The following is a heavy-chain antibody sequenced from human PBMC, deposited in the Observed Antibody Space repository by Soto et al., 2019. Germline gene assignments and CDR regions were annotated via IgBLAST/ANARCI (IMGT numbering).Heavy chain of an antibody. J-gene: IGHJ1*01. V-gene: IGHV1-69*01. CDR1: GGTFSSYA. CDR2: IIPIFGTA. CDR3: ASEGHCGGDCYSYFQH. D-gene: IGHD2-21*02. Sequence: QVQLVQSGAEVKKPGSSVKVSCKASGGTFSSYAISWVRQAPGQGLEWMGGIIPIFGTANYAQKFQGRVTITADESTSTAYMELSSLRSEDTAVYYCASEGHCGGDCYSYFQHWGQGTLVTVSS.